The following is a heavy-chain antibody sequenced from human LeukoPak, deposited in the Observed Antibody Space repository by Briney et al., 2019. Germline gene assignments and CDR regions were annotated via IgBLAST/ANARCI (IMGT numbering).Heavy chain of an antibody. V-gene: IGHV3-23*01. Sequence: PGGSLRLSCAASGFTFSSYAMSWVRQAPGKGLEWVSAISGSGGSTYYADSVKGRFTISRDNSKNTLYLQMNSLRAEDTAVYYCAKDNTDSSSWYWNYWGQGTLVTVSS. CDR2: ISGSGGST. J-gene: IGHJ4*02. CDR3: AKDNTDSSSWYWNY. D-gene: IGHD6-13*01. CDR1: GFTFSSYA.